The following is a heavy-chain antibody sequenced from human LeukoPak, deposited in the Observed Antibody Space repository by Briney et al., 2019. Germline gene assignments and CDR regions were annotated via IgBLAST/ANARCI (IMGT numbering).Heavy chain of an antibody. J-gene: IGHJ4*02. Sequence: SETLSLTCTVSGGSISTYSWSWIRQPPGKGLEWIGYIYYTGSTNYNPSLKSRVTISVDTSKNQISLKLSSVTAADTAVYYCTRTYRGRWYFDYWGQGTLVTVSS. CDR3: TRTYRGRWYFDY. CDR2: IYYTGST. V-gene: IGHV4-59*12. CDR1: GGSISTYS. D-gene: IGHD1-14*01.